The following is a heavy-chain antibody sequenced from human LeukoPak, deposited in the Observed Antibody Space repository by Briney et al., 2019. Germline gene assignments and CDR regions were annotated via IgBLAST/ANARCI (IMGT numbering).Heavy chain of an antibody. V-gene: IGHV3-7*01. D-gene: IGHD6-6*01. CDR3: ARVGPYQVAARRPNYYYMDV. CDR2: IKQDGSEK. CDR1: GFTFSSYW. Sequence: GGSLRLSCAASGFTFSSYWMSWVRQAPGKGLEWVANIKQDGSEKYYVDSVKGRFTISRDNAKNSLYLQMNSLRAEDTAVYYCARVGPYQVAARRPNYYYMDVWGKGTTVTVSS. J-gene: IGHJ6*03.